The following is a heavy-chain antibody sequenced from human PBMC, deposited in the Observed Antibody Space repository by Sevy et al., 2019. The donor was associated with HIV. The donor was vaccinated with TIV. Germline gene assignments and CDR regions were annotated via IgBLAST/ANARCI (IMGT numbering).Heavy chain of an antibody. CDR2: ISDDGSDK. J-gene: IGHJ6*02. CDR3: ANSRGRYEGSSWLYYYYIMDV. D-gene: IGHD6-13*01. CDR1: GFSFSRHG. V-gene: IGHV3-30*18. Sequence: GGSLRLSCVADGFSFSRHGMHWARQAPGKGLEWVAVISDDGSDKENAESVKGRFTVSRDNSKDTVYLQMNRLRLDDTAVYYCANSRGRYEGSSWLYYYYIMDVWGQGTTVTVSS.